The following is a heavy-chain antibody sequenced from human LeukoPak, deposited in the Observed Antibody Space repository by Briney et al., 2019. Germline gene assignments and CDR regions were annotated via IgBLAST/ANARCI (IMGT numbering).Heavy chain of an antibody. CDR2: ISGYNGDT. V-gene: IGHV1-18*01. Sequence: GASVKVSCKASGFTFSRNGFSWVRQAPGQGLEWMGWISGYNGDTKYAQKLQGRVTMTTDTSTSTAYMELRSLRSDDTAVYYCARGMALPHDAFDIWGQGTMVTVSS. CDR1: GFTFSRNG. CDR3: ARGMALPHDAFDI. D-gene: IGHD2-8*01. J-gene: IGHJ3*02.